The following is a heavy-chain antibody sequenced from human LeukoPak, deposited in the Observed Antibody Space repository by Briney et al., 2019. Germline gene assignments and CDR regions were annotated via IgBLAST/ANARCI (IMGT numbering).Heavy chain of an antibody. Sequence: PGGSLRLSCAASGFTVSSNYMSWVRQAPGKGLEWVSVIYSGGSTYYADSVKGRFTISRDNSKNTLYLQMNSLRAEDTAVYYCASVYYDSSGYYDYWGQGTLVTVS. CDR2: IYSGGST. J-gene: IGHJ4*02. CDR1: GFTVSSNY. CDR3: ASVYYDSSGYYDY. D-gene: IGHD3-22*01. V-gene: IGHV3-53*01.